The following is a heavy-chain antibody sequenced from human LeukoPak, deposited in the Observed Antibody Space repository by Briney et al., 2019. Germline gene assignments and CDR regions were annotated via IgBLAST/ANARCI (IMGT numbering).Heavy chain of an antibody. CDR3: AKGRERVAATGLDP. D-gene: IGHD2-15*01. CDR2: IRYDGSNK. CDR1: GFTFSAYG. V-gene: IGHV3-30*02. J-gene: IGHJ5*02. Sequence: GGSLRLSCAASGFTFSAYGMHWVRQAPGKGLEWVAFIRYDGSNKYYADSVKGRFTISRDNSKNSLYLQMNSLRAEDMALYYCAKGRERVAATGLDPWGQGTLVTVSS.